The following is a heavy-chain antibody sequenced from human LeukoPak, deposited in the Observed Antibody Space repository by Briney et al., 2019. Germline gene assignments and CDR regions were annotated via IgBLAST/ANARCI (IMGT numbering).Heavy chain of an antibody. V-gene: IGHV1-18*01. CDR2: ISAYNGNT. CDR3: ARDYYDSSGGRAFDI. J-gene: IGHJ3*02. Sequence: ASVKVSCKASGYTFTSYGISWVRQAPGPGLEWLGWISAYNGNTNYAQKLQRRVTMTTDTSTSTAYMELRSLRSDDTAVYYCARDYYDSSGGRAFDIWGQGTMVSVSS. CDR1: GYTFTSYG. D-gene: IGHD3-22*01.